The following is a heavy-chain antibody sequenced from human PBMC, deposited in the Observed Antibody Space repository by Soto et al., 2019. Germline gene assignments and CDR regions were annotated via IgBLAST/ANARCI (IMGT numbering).Heavy chain of an antibody. CDR1: GESSSTYY. D-gene: IGHD6-13*01. J-gene: IGHJ4*02. CDR2: IHYNGRT. Sequence: QVRLQQWGAGLLKPSETLSLTCGVYGESSSTYYWNWIRQSPGKGLEWIADIHYNGRTNYNPSLKSRLTISVDTSQKQFSLKLTSVTAADTAVYYCAKEYGSTWIDHWGQGTLVTVSS. CDR3: AKEYGSTWIDH. V-gene: IGHV4-34*01.